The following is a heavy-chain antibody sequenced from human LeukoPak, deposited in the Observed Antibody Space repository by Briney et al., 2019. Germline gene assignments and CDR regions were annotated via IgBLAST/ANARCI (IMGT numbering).Heavy chain of an antibody. V-gene: IGHV3-33*01. CDR3: AGDRATSYFDY. J-gene: IGHJ4*02. CDR1: GFTFRSHG. CDR2: IWYDGSNK. D-gene: IGHD1-26*01. Sequence: GGSLRLSCAASGFTFRSHGMHWVRQAPGKGLEWVAFIWYDGSNKYYTDSVKGRFTISRDNSKNTLYLQMNSLRAEDTAVYYCAGDRATSYFDYWGQGALVTICS.